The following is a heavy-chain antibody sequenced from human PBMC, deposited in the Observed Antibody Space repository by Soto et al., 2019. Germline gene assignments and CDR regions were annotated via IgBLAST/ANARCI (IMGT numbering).Heavy chain of an antibody. D-gene: IGHD6-19*01. CDR3: AQGGYGSVWDLALDD. J-gene: IGHJ4*02. Sequence: GGSLRLSCAVSTSTFSNYDMTWVRQAPGKGLEWVSAISGSGSSTHYTDSVKGRFFISIDNSKNTLYVQMHRLRVEDTAVYYCAQGGYGSVWDLALDDWGQGTLVTVSS. CDR1: TSTFSNYD. CDR2: ISGSGSST. V-gene: IGHV3-23*01.